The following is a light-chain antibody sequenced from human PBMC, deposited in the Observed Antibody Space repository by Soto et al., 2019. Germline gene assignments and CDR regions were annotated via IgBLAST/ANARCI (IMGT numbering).Light chain of an antibody. CDR2: GTI. CDR3: QSYDSTLSARYV. Sequence: QSWLTQPRSGSGAPGQRVTISCTGSSSNIGAGYDVHWYQQRPETAPKLLIFGTINRHSGVPERFSGSKSGTSASLAITGLQAEDEGAYYRQSYDSTLSARYVFGTGTKVTVL. J-gene: IGLJ1*01. CDR1: SSNIGAGYD. V-gene: IGLV1-40*01.